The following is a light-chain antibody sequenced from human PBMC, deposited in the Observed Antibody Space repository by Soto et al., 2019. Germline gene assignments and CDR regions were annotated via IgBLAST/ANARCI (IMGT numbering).Light chain of an antibody. CDR2: EVT. V-gene: IGLV2-14*02. J-gene: IGLJ1*01. CDR1: SSDIGYYNL. CDR3: SSYTGGNPSYV. Sequence: QSALTQPASVSGSPGQSITISCSGSSSDIGYYNLVSWYQRRPGAAPKLIIYEVTIRPSGVSDRFSGSKSGNTASLTVSGLQAEDEADYYCSSYTGGNPSYVFGTGTKVTV.